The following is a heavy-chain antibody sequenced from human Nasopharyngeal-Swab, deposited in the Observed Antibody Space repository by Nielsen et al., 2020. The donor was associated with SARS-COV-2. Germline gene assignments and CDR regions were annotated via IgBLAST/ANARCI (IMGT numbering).Heavy chain of an antibody. J-gene: IGHJ6*02. Sequence: GESLKISCGASDFTFSHYWMSWVRQAPGKGLEWVANINHDGSQKYYVDSVKGRFTISRDNSKNSIYLQMNSLRAEDTAVYYCARGMVRGVIRYGMDVWGQGTTVTVSS. V-gene: IGHV3-7*01. CDR1: DFTFSHYW. CDR3: ARGMVRGVIRYGMDV. D-gene: IGHD3-10*01. CDR2: INHDGSQK.